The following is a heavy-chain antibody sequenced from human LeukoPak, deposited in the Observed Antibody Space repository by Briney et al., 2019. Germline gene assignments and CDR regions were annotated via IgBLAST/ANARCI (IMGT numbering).Heavy chain of an antibody. V-gene: IGHV4-59*01. Sequence: PSETLSLTCTVSGGSISSYYWSWIRQPPGKGLEWIGYIYYSGSTNYNPSLKSRVTISVDTSKNQFSLKLSSGTAADTAVYYCARVINYYGSGSYFLFDYWGQGTLVTVSS. CDR1: GGSISSYY. CDR2: IYYSGST. D-gene: IGHD3-10*01. CDR3: ARVINYYGSGSYFLFDY. J-gene: IGHJ4*02.